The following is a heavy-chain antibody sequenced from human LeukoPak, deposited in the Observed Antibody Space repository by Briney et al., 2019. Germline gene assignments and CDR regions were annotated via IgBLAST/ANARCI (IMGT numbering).Heavy chain of an antibody. V-gene: IGHV3-20*04. J-gene: IGHJ3*02. Sequence: GGSLGLSCAASGFTFDDYGMSWVRLAPGKGLEWVSGINWNGGSTCYADSVKGRFTICRDNAKNSLYLQMNSLRAEDTALYYCARTEWELGPYAFDIWGQGTMVTVSS. CDR2: INWNGGST. CDR1: GFTFDDYG. CDR3: ARTEWELGPYAFDI. D-gene: IGHD7-27*01.